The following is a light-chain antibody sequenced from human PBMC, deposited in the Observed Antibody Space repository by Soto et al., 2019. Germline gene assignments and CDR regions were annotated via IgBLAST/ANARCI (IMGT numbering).Light chain of an antibody. Sequence: QSALTQPASVSGSPGQSITISCTGTSSDVGGYNYVSWYQHHPGKAPKLMLYDVSNRPSGVSNRVSGSKSGNTASLTISGLQAEDEADYYCSSYTSSSTYVFGTGTKVTVL. CDR1: SSDVGGYNY. J-gene: IGLJ1*01. CDR2: DVS. CDR3: SSYTSSSTYV. V-gene: IGLV2-14*03.